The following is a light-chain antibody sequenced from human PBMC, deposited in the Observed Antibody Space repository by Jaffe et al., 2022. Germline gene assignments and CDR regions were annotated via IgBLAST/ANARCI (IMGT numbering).Light chain of an antibody. CDR2: GVS. Sequence: QSALTQPASVSGSPGQSITISCTGTSSDVGGYNYVSWYQQHPGKAPKLMIYGVSNRPSGVSNRFSGSKSGNTASLTISGLQAEDEADYYCSSYSNTLVVFGGGTKLTVL. V-gene: IGLV2-14*03. J-gene: IGLJ2*01. CDR1: SSDVGGYNY. CDR3: SSYSNTLVV.